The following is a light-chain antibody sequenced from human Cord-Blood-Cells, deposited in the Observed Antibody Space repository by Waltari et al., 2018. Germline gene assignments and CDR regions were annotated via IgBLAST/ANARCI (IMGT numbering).Light chain of an antibody. Sequence: CCRPRQSSSSSYLALYQTKPGQARRLRIYGVSSRVTGIPDRFSGSGSGTDFTLTISRLEPEDLAVYYCHQYGSSRFGGGTKVESK. CDR1: QSSSSSY. J-gene: IGKJ4*01. CDR2: GVS. V-gene: IGKV3-20*01. CDR3: HQYGSSR.